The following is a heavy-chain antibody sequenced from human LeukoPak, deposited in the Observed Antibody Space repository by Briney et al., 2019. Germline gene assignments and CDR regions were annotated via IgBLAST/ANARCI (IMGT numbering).Heavy chain of an antibody. Sequence: ASVKVSCKSSGYTFTRYYMHWVRQAPGQGLEWRGIINPSGVSTSYAQKFQGRVTMTRVTSTSTVYIEQSSQRSEDTAVYYCASSSYYDSSGYYQVWGQGTLVTVSS. CDR3: ASSSYYDSSGYYQV. D-gene: IGHD3-22*01. CDR1: GYTFTRYY. CDR2: INPSGVST. J-gene: IGHJ4*02. V-gene: IGHV1-46*01.